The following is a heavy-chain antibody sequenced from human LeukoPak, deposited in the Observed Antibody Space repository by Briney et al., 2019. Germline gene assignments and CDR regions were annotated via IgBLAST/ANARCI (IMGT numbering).Heavy chain of an antibody. CDR3: ARDMGSFAFDI. CDR1: GGSISSGSYY. CDR2: IYTSGST. Sequence: SETLSLTCTVPGGSISSGSYYWSWIRQPAGKGLEWIGRIYTSGSTNYNPSLKSRVTISVDTSKNQFSLKLSSVTAADTAVYYCARDMGSFAFDIWGQGTMVTVSS. J-gene: IGHJ3*02. V-gene: IGHV4-61*02. D-gene: IGHD2-15*01.